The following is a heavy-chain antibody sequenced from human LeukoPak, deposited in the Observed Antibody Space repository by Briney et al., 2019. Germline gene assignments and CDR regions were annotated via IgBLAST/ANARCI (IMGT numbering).Heavy chain of an antibody. V-gene: IGHV3-15*01. J-gene: IGHJ4*02. Sequence: PGGSLRLSCAPSGFTFSNAWMSWVRQAPGKGLEWVGRIKSKTDGGTTDYAAPVKGRFTISRDDSKNTLYLQMNSLKTEDTAVYHCTNDQCYDSSGYYYEGGDYWGQGTLVTVSS. CDR3: TNDQCYDSSGYYYEGGDY. CDR1: GFTFSNAW. CDR2: IKSKTDGGTT. D-gene: IGHD3-22*01.